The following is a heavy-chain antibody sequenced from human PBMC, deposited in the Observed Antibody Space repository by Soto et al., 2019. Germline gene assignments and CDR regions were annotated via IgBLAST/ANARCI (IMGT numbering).Heavy chain of an antibody. Sequence: ASVTVSCKASGYTFTSYGISWVRQAPGQGLEWMGWISAYNGNTNYAQKLQGRVTMTTDTSTSTAYMELRSLRSDDTAVYYCARDPGIAARPSAFDIWGQGTMVTVSS. CDR3: ARDPGIAARPSAFDI. CDR1: GYTFTSYG. V-gene: IGHV1-18*01. CDR2: ISAYNGNT. J-gene: IGHJ3*02. D-gene: IGHD6-6*01.